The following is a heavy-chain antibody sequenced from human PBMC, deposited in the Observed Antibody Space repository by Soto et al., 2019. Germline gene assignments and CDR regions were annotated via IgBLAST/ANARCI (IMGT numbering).Heavy chain of an antibody. CDR1: GYIFTNHY. CDR2: INPSGGST. J-gene: IGHJ6*01. CDR3: ASVVVTTSGMDV. D-gene: IGHD2-21*02. Sequence: ASVKVSCKASGYIFTNHYIHWVRQAPGQGLEWMGIINPSGGSTSYAQKFQGRVTMTRDTSTSTVYMELSSLRSEDTAVYYCASVVVTTSGMDVWGQGTTVNVSS. V-gene: IGHV1-46*01.